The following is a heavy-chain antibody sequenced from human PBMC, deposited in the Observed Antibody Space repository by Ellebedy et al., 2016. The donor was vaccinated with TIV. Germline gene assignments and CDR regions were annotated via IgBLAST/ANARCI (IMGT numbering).Heavy chain of an antibody. J-gene: IGHJ4*02. D-gene: IGHD2-21*02. CDR1: GFSLNSLIMG. Sequence: SGPTLVKPTETLTLTCTVSGFSLNSLIMGVSWFRQPPGKALEWLAHSSSKDEKSYSTSLQRRLTITKDTSKSQVVLTMTNMDPVDTATYYCARTLLYCGGDCSYYFDFWGLGSLVTVSS. V-gene: IGHV2-26*01. CDR2: SSSKDEK. CDR3: ARTLLYCGGDCSYYFDF.